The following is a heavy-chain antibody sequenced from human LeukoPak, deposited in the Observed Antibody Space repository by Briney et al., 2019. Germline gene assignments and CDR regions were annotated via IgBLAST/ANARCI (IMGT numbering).Heavy chain of an antibody. J-gene: IGHJ4*02. Sequence: PSQTLSLTCIVSGGSISSGDYYWSWIRQPPGKGLEWIGYIYYSGSTYYNPSLKSRVTISVDTSKNQFSLKLSSVTVADTAVYYCARNFQSREFDYWGQGTLITVSS. V-gene: IGHV4-30-4*08. CDR1: GGSISSGDYY. CDR2: IYYSGST. CDR3: ARNFQSREFDY.